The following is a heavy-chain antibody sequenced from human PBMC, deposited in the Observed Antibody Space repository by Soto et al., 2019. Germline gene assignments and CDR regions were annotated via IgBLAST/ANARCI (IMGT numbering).Heavy chain of an antibody. CDR2: IYYSGST. J-gene: IGHJ4*02. Sequence: PSETLSLTCTVSGGSISSYYWSWIRQPPGKGLEWIGYIYYSGSTNYNPSLKSRVTISVDASKNQFSLKLSSVTAADTAVYYCARSRTAAAGLDYWGQGTLVTVSS. V-gene: IGHV4-59*01. D-gene: IGHD6-13*01. CDR3: ARSRTAAAGLDY. CDR1: GGSISSYY.